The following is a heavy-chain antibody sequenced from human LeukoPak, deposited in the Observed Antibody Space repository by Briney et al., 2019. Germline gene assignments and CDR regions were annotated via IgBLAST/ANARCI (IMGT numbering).Heavy chain of an antibody. J-gene: IGHJ4*02. CDR1: GYSISSGYY. V-gene: IGHV4-38-2*02. D-gene: IGHD6-13*01. Sequence: SETLSLTCTVSGYSISSGYYWGWIRQPPGKGLEWIGSIYHSGSTYYNPSLKSRVTISVDTSKNQFSLKLSSVTAADTAVYYYARRVIAAADDYFDYWGQGTLVTVSS. CDR3: ARRVIAAADDYFDY. CDR2: IYHSGST.